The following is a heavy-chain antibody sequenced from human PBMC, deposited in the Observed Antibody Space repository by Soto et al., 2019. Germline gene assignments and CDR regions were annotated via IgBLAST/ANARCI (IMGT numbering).Heavy chain of an antibody. CDR2: IYYSGST. Sequence: SETLSLTCTVSGGSISSYYWNWIRQPPGKGLEWIGYIYYSGSTNYNPSVKGRFTISRDNSKNTLYLQMNSLRAEDTAVYYCARVQVAATYYFDYWGQGTLVTVSS. J-gene: IGHJ4*02. CDR1: GGSISSYY. CDR3: ARVQVAATYYFDY. V-gene: IGHV4-59*12. D-gene: IGHD6-19*01.